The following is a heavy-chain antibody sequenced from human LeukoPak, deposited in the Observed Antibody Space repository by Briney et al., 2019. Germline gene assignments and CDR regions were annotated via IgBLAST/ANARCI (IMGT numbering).Heavy chain of an antibody. D-gene: IGHD6-13*01. V-gene: IGHV4-59*01. CDR3: ARAAAGTTGWYFDY. J-gene: IGHJ4*02. CDR1: GGSISSYY. Sequence: SETLSLTGTVSGGSISSYYWSWIRQPPGKGLEWIGYIYYSGSTNYNPSLKSRVTISVDTSKNQFSLKLSSVTAADTAVYYCARAAAGTTGWYFDYWGQGTLVTVSS. CDR2: IYYSGST.